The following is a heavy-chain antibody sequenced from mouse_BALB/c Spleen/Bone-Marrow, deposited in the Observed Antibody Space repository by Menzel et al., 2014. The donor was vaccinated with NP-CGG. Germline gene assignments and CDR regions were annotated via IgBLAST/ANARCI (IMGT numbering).Heavy chain of an antibody. CDR3: ARFPIYYGNYGAMDY. D-gene: IGHD2-1*01. CDR2: IAPGSGST. Sequence: LVKPGASVKLSCKASGYTFTSYWISWIKQRPGQGLEWIGRIAPGSGSTYYNEMFKGKATLTVDTSSSTAYIQLSSLSSEDSAVYFCARFPIYYGNYGAMDYWGQGTSVTVSS. V-gene: IGHV1S41*01. J-gene: IGHJ4*01. CDR1: GYTFTSYW.